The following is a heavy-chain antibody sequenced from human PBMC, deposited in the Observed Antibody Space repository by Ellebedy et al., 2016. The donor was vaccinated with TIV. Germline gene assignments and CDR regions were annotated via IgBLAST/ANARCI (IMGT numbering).Heavy chain of an antibody. Sequence: PGGSLRLSCAASGFTFSNAWMSWVRQAPGKGLEWVGRIKSKTDGGTTDYAAPVKGRFTISRDDSKNTLYLQMNSLKTEDTAVYYCTTGYGSGSYYIVFWGQGTLVTVSS. V-gene: IGHV3-15*01. CDR2: IKSKTDGGTT. D-gene: IGHD3-10*01. CDR1: GFTFSNAW. J-gene: IGHJ4*02. CDR3: TTGYGSGSYYIVF.